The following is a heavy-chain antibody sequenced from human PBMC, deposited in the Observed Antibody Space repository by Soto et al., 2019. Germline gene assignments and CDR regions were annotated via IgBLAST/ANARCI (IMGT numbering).Heavy chain of an antibody. J-gene: IGHJ4*02. CDR1: CGSISSGGYY. CDR2: IYYSGST. CDR3: ARDRRYYDSSGFGL. V-gene: IGHV4-31*03. D-gene: IGHD3-22*01. Sequence: SETLSLTCTVSCGSISSGGYYWSWIRQHPGKGLEWIGYIYYSGSTYYNPSLRSRVTISVDTSKNQFSLKLNSVTAADTAVYYCARDRRYYDSSGFGLWGQGTLVTVSS.